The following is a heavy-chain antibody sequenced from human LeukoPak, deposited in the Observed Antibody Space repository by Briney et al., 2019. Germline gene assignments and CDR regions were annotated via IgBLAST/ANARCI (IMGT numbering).Heavy chain of an antibody. CDR3: ARESGAFSPFGF. CDR1: GVSILTTNW. J-gene: IGHJ4*02. D-gene: IGHD1-26*01. CDR2: VHLSGAS. Sequence: SGTLSLTCAVSGVSILTTNWWSWVRQPPGKGLEWIGEVHLSGASNYNPSLKSRVSMSIDKSRNQLSLELTSVTAADTAIYYCARESGAFSPFGFWGQGTLVTVSS. V-gene: IGHV4-4*02.